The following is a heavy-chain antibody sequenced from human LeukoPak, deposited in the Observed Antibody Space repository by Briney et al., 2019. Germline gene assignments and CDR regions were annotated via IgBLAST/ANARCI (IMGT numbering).Heavy chain of an antibody. J-gene: IGHJ6*03. V-gene: IGHV3-30*02. Sequence: AGGSLRLSCAASGFTFSSYGMHWVRQAPGKGLEWVAFTRYDGSDQYYADSVQGRFIISRDNSKNTLYLQVNSLRVDDTAVYYCAKALSGYKPPNYYYYMDVWGKGTTVTVSS. CDR2: TRYDGSDQ. CDR1: GFTFSSYG. CDR3: AKALSGYKPPNYYYYMDV. D-gene: IGHD3-3*01.